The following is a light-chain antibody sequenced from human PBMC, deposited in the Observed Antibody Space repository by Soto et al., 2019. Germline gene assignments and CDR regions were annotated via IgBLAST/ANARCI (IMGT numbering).Light chain of an antibody. J-gene: IGKJ1*01. V-gene: IGKV3-20*01. CDR1: QSVSSNY. CDR2: GAF. Sequence: EIVLTQSPGTLSLSPWEIATFSCRASQSVSSNYLAWHQQKPGQAPRLLIYGAFKRATGIPDRFSGSGSGTDFTLTISRMEPEDFAVYCCQQYGSSPRTLGQGTKVDIK. CDR3: QQYGSSPRT.